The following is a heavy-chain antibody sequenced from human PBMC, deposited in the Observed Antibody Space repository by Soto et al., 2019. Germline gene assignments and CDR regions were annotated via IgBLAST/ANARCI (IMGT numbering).Heavy chain of an antibody. J-gene: IGHJ2*01. CDR2: INAGNGNT. CDR3: ARVSEVRGVSWYFDL. V-gene: IGHV1-3*01. CDR1: GYTFTSYA. Sequence: QVQLVQSGAEVKKPGASVKVSCKASGYTFTSYAMHWVRQAPGQRLEWMGWINAGNGNTKYSQKFQGRVTITRDTSASTAYMELSSLRSEDTAVYYCARVSEVRGVSWYFDLWGRGTLVTVSS. D-gene: IGHD3-10*01.